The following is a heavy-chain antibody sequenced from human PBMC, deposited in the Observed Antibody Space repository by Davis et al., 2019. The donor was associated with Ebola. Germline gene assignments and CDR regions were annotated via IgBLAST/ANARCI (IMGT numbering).Heavy chain of an antibody. J-gene: IGHJ3*02. CDR3: ARDRSSWYTGGSFDI. CDR2: IKQDGSEK. D-gene: IGHD6-13*01. Sequence: GESLKISCAASGFTFSSYWMSWVRQAPGKGLEWVANIKQDGSEKYYVDSVKGRFTISRDNAKNSLYLQMNSLRAEDTAVYYCARDRSSWYTGGSFDIWGQGTMVTISS. CDR1: GFTFSSYW. V-gene: IGHV3-7*01.